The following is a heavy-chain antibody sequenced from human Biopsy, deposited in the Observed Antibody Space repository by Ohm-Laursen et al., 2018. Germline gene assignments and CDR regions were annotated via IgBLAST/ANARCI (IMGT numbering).Heavy chain of an antibody. Sequence: SVKVSCKAPGGTFSNYGVNWVRQAPGQGLEWLGGNIPILGTGNYAQKFQDRVTVTANTSTSTATMELRSLRSDDPAVYYCATKLTGYFHHWGQGTLVIVSS. CDR1: GGTFSNYG. D-gene: IGHD3-9*01. CDR2: NIPILGTG. CDR3: ATKLTGYFHH. V-gene: IGHV1-69*06. J-gene: IGHJ1*01.